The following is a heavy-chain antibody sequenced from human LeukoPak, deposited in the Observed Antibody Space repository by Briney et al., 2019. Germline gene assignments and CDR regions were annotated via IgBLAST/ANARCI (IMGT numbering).Heavy chain of an antibody. CDR1: GGSISSYY. CDR3: ARGDYDILTGYPNYYFDY. J-gene: IGHJ4*02. CDR2: IYYSGST. Sequence: SKTLSLTCTVSGGSISSYYWSWIRQPPGKGLEWIGYIYYSGSTNYNPSLKSRVTISVDTSKNQFSLKLSSVTAADTAVYYCARGDYDILTGYPNYYFDYWGQGTLVTVSS. V-gene: IGHV4-59*01. D-gene: IGHD3-9*01.